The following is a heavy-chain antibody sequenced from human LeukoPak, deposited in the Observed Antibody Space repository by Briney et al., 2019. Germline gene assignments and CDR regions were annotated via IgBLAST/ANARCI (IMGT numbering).Heavy chain of an antibody. CDR1: GFTFSNYA. CDR2: ISGTDTNT. Sequence: GGSLRLSCAASGFTFSNYAMYWVRQAPGKGLEWVSAISGTDTNTYYADSVKGRFTISRDNAKNSLYLQMNSLRAEDTAVYYCARRPDSSGYYPDYWGQGTLVTVSS. J-gene: IGHJ4*02. CDR3: ARRPDSSGYYPDY. D-gene: IGHD3-22*01. V-gene: IGHV3-23*01.